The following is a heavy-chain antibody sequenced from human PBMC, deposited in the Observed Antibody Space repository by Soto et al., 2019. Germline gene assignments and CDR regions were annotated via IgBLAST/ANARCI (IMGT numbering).Heavy chain of an antibody. CDR1: GYTFTSYY. D-gene: IGHD2-15*01. V-gene: IGHV1-46*01. J-gene: IGHJ4*02. Sequence: QVQLVQSGAEVKKPGASVKVSCKASGYTFTSYYMHWVRQAPGQGLEWMGIINPSGGSTSYAQKFQCRVTMTRDTSTSTVYMELSSLRSEDTAVYYCAREAFGYCSGGSCYSGGGYDYWGQGTLVTVSS. CDR2: INPSGGST. CDR3: AREAFGYCSGGSCYSGGGYDY.